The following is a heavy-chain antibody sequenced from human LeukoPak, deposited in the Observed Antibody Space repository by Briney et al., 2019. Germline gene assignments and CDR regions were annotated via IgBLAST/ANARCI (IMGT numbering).Heavy chain of an antibody. Sequence: PGGSLRLSCAASGFTFSSYGMHWVRQAPGKGLEWVAVISYDGSNKYYADSVKGRFTISRDNSKNTLYLQMNSLRAEDTAVYYCAKLSTGDYVFDYWGQGTLVTVSS. CDR2: ISYDGSNK. CDR3: AKLSTGDYVFDY. V-gene: IGHV3-30*18. D-gene: IGHD4-17*01. CDR1: GFTFSSYG. J-gene: IGHJ4*02.